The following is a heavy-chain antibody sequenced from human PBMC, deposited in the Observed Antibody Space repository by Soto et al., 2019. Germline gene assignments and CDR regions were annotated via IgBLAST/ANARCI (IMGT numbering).Heavy chain of an antibody. D-gene: IGHD2-15*01. CDR3: TRHLLAY. Sequence: GGSLRLSCAASGFSFSVSAMHCVRQASGKGLEWVGRIRSKANSYATAYAESVSGRFTISRDDSKNTAYLQMNSLKTEDTAVYYCTRHLLAYWGQGTLVTVSS. CDR2: IRSKANSYAT. J-gene: IGHJ4*02. V-gene: IGHV3-73*01. CDR1: GFSFSVSA.